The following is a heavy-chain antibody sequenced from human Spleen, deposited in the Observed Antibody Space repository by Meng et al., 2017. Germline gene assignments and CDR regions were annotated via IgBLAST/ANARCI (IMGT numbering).Heavy chain of an antibody. V-gene: IGHV1-2*06. J-gene: IGHJ4*02. CDR2: INPDSGT. D-gene: IGHD4-11*01. CDR3: AINTETTQGDY. Sequence: QVQLVQSGAELTKPGASVKVSCKASGYTFTGYSMHWIRQAPGQGLEWMGRINPDSGTNYAQRFQGRVTLTWDTSISTAYMDLSSLRSEDTAVYYCAINTETTQGDYWGQRTLVTVSS. CDR1: GYTFTGYS.